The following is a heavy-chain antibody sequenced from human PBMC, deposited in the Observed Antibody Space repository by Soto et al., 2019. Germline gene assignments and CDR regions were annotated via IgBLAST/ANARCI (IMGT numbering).Heavy chain of an antibody. J-gene: IGHJ4*02. CDR3: VKGEYYYDSSGYYPFDY. V-gene: IGHV3-64D*06. Sequence: GGSLRLSCSASGFAFSSYAMHWVRQAPGKGLEYVSSISTNGGSTHYADSVKGRFTISRDNSKNTQYLQMSSLRADDTAVYYCVKGEYYYDSSGYYPFDYWGQGTLVTVSS. CDR1: GFAFSSYA. D-gene: IGHD3-22*01. CDR2: ISTNGGST.